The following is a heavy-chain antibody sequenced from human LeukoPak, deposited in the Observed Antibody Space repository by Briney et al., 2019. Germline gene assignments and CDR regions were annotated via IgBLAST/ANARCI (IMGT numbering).Heavy chain of an antibody. V-gene: IGHV3-23*01. Sequence: PGASLTLSCAPSGFSFDTYAMTSVRLAPGRGLEWLSVIDKSGGNIHYLDSAKGRFTISRDNSKNTLYLQMNNLRVEDTAVYYCAKYSQTGEPSYYWGQGTLVAVSS. J-gene: IGHJ4*02. D-gene: IGHD7-27*01. CDR1: GFSFDTYA. CDR2: IDKSGGNI. CDR3: AKYSQTGEPSYY.